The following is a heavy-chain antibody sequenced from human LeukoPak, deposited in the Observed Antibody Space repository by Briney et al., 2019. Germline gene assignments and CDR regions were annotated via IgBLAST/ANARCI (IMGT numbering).Heavy chain of an antibody. CDR2: INRDGSER. CDR3: ARRNAMDV. J-gene: IGHJ6*02. Sequence: GRSLRLSCAASGFTFSNYWMTWVRQAPGKGLEWVANINRDGSERYYVDSVKGRFTISRDDAKSSLYLQMNSLRAEDTAVYYCARRNAMDVWGQGTTVIVFS. CDR1: GFTFSNYW. V-gene: IGHV3-7*03.